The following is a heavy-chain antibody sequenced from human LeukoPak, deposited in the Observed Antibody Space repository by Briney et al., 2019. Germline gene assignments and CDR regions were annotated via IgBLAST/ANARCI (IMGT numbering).Heavy chain of an antibody. J-gene: IGHJ4*02. D-gene: IGHD4-11*01. CDR2: ISSSSRYI. CDR1: GFTFSSYS. CDR3: ARDKWLTTTHYFDY. Sequence: PGGSLRLSCALSGFTFSSYSMNWVPEAPGKGLEWVSSISSSSRYIYYADSVKGRFTVSRDNAKNSVYLQMNSLRAEDTAVYYCARDKWLTTTHYFDYWGQGTLVTVSS. V-gene: IGHV3-21*01.